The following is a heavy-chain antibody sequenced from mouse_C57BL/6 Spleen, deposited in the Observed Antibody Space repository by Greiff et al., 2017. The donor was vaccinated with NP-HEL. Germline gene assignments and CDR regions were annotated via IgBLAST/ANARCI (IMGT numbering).Heavy chain of an antibody. V-gene: IGHV3-6*01. CDR2: ISYDGSN. J-gene: IGHJ1*03. CDR3: ARDPGYYGSSYGWYFDV. CDR1: GYSITSGYY. Sequence: EVKLQESGPGLVKPSQSLSLTCSVTGYSITSGYYWNWIRQFPGNKLEWMGYISYDGSNNYNPSLKNRISITRDTSKNQFFLKLNSVTTEDTATYYCARDPGYYGSSYGWYFDVWGTGTTVTVSS. D-gene: IGHD1-1*01.